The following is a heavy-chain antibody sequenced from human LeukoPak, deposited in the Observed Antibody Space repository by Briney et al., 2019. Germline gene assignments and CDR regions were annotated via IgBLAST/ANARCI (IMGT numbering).Heavy chain of an antibody. Sequence: SQTLSLTCSVSGGSISRGGDYWTWIRQHPEKGLEWIGYISGSGSTYYSPSLGSRVTISADTSKNQFSLKLTSVTAADTAVFYCARVPIIRGVIEDWGQGTLVSVSS. V-gene: IGHV4-31*03. CDR3: ARVPIIRGVIED. CDR2: ISGSGST. CDR1: GGSISRGGDY. D-gene: IGHD3-10*01. J-gene: IGHJ4*02.